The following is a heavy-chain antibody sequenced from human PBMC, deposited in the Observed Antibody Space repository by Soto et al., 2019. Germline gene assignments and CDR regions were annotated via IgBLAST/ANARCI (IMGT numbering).Heavy chain of an antibody. J-gene: IGHJ6*02. CDR2: ISSSSSYI. D-gene: IGHD5-12*01. V-gene: IGHV3-21*01. CDR3: ARARDGYNYYYYGMDV. CDR1: GFTFSSYS. Sequence: TGGSLRLSCAASGFTFSSYSMNWVRQAPGKGLEWVSSISSSSSYIYYADSVKGRFTISRDNAKNSLYLQMNSLRAEDTAVYYCARARDGYNYYYYGMDVWGQGTTVTVSS.